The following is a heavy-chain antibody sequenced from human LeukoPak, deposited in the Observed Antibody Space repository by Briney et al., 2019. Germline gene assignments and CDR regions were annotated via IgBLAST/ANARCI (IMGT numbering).Heavy chain of an antibody. CDR3: ARGIVGATPDY. CDR1: GFTFSSYE. D-gene: IGHD1-26*01. V-gene: IGHV3-48*03. Sequence: GGSLRLSCAASGFTFSSYEMNWVRQAPGKGLEWVSYISSSGSTIYYADSVKGRFTISRDNAKNSLYLQMNSLRAEDTAVYYCARGIVGATPDYWGQGTLVTVSS. J-gene: IGHJ4*02. CDR2: ISSSGSTI.